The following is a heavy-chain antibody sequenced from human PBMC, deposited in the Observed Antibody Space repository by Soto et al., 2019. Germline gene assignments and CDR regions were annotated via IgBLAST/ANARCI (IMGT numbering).Heavy chain of an antibody. CDR1: GGSISSGDYF. J-gene: IGHJ4*02. D-gene: IGHD2-2*01. CDR2: IYSTGST. V-gene: IGHV4-30-4*01. Sequence: QVQLQESGPGLVKSSQTLSLTCTVSGGSISSGDYFWSWIRQPPGQGLVWIGYIYSTGSTYYNPSLKSRVTISVDTSKNQFSLKLNSVTAADTAVYYCARRMPIDSYPFDYWGQGSLVTVSS. CDR3: ARRMPIDSYPFDY.